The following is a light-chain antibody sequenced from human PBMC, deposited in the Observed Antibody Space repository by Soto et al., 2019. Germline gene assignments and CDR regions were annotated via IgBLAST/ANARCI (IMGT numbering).Light chain of an antibody. CDR3: SSYTTSGALV. V-gene: IGLV2-14*03. Sequence: QSALTQPASVSGSPGQSITISCTGTSSDIGGYNYVSWYRQHRTNPPQLLIFDVRSRPSGVSDLCSGSKSGNTASLTIAGLQAEDVADYYCSSYTTSGALVFGGGTKLTVL. J-gene: IGLJ3*02. CDR1: SSDIGGYNY. CDR2: DVR.